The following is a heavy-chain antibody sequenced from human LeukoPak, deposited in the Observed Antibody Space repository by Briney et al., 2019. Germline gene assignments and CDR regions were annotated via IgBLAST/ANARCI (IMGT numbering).Heavy chain of an antibody. CDR2: ISYDGNKQ. J-gene: IGHJ3*02. CDR3: AKLAYGASGSSRPFFDI. V-gene: IGHV3-30*02. D-gene: IGHD4/OR15-4a*01. CDR1: GFSFLSYG. Sequence: GGSLRLSCEASGFSFLSYGMHWVRQAPGKGLEWVAFISYDGNKQHYGDSVKGRFSISRDNSENTLYLQMNGLRAEDTALYYCAKLAYGASGSSRPFFDIWGQGTMVTV.